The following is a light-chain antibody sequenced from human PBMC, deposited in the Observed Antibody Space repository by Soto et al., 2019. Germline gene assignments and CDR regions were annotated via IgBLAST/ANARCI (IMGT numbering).Light chain of an antibody. CDR3: AAWDDSLSGYV. CDR2: RHN. V-gene: IGLV1-47*01. J-gene: IGLJ1*01. CDR1: SSNIGSNY. Sequence: QYALTQPPSASGTPGQRVTISCSGSSSNIGSNYVYWYQQLPGTAPKLLIYRHNQRPSGVPDQFSGSKSGTSASLAISGLRSEDEADYYCAAWDDSLSGYVFGTGTKVTVL.